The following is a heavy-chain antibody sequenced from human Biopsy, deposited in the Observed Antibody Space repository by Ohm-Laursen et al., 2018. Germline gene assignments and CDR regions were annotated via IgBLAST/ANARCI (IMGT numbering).Heavy chain of an antibody. J-gene: IGHJ4*02. CDR1: GYSFTSYY. Sequence: SVKVSCTASGYSFTSYYMHWVRQAPGQGLEWMGMITPSGSTTSYPQIFQGRVTMTRDTSKSTVYMELSSLRSADTAVYFCARNTGWYGDLYYFDYWGQGTLVTVSS. D-gene: IGHD6-19*01. CDR3: ARNTGWYGDLYYFDY. CDR2: ITPSGSTT. V-gene: IGHV1-46*01.